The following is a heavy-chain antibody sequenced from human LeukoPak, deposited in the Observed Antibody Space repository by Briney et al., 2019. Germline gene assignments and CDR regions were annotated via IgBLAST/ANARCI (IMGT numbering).Heavy chain of an antibody. CDR1: GYTFTNYG. D-gene: IGHD3-22*01. Sequence: WASVKVSCKASGYTFTNYGISWVRQAPGQGLEWMGWISAYTGNTKYAQKFQGRVTMATDTSTSTAYMELRSLRSDDTAVYYCARDFGSGYYYTHFDYWGQATLVTVSS. J-gene: IGHJ4*02. V-gene: IGHV1-18*01. CDR2: ISAYTGNT. CDR3: ARDFGSGYYYTHFDY.